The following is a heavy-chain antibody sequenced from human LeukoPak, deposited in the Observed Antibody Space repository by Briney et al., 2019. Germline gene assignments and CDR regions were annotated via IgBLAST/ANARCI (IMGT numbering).Heavy chain of an antibody. CDR2: INPNSGGT. CDR1: GYTFTGYY. Sequence: ASVKVSCKASGYTFTGYYLHWVRQAPGQGLEWMGWINPNSGGTNYAQKFQGRVTMTEDTSTDTAYMELSSLRSEDTAVYYCATVGMGYSYGSWGQGTLVTVSS. J-gene: IGHJ4*02. CDR3: ATVGMGYSYGS. D-gene: IGHD5-18*01. V-gene: IGHV1-2*02.